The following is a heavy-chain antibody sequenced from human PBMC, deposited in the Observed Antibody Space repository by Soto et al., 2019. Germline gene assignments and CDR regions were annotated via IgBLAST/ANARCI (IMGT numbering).Heavy chain of an antibody. CDR3: ARGQSGYFAPY. J-gene: IGHJ4*02. CDR1: GYTFTSYD. D-gene: IGHD3-9*01. Sequence: ASVKVSCKASGYTFTSYDINWVRQATGQGLEWMGWMNPNSGNAGYAQKFQGRVTMTRDTSISTAYMELSSLRSEDTAIYYCARGQSGYFAPYWGQGILVTVSS. CDR2: MNPNSGNA. V-gene: IGHV1-8*01.